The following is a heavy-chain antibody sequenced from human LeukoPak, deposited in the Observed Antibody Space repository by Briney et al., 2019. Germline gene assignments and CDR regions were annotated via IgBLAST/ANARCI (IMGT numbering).Heavy chain of an antibody. D-gene: IGHD3-9*01. CDR1: GFTFSDYY. CDR3: ARDRYDPDAFDI. J-gene: IGHJ3*02. CDR2: ISSSGSTI. V-gene: IGHV3-11*04. Sequence: GGSLRLSCAASGFTFSDYYMSWIRQAPGKGLEWVSYISSSGSTIYYADSVKGRFTISRDNAKNSLSLQMKSLRDEDTAVYYCARDRYDPDAFDIWGLGTMVTVSS.